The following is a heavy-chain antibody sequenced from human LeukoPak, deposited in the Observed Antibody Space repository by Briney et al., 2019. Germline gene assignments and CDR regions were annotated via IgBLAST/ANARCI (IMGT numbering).Heavy chain of an antibody. V-gene: IGHV3-7*01. J-gene: IGHJ4*02. CDR2: IKQDGSEK. CDR3: ARYSGSYFGFDY. Sequence: GGSLRLSCAAPGFPLSGYGMTWFRKAPGKGLKWVANIKQDGSEKYYVDSVKGRFTISRDNAKNSLYLQMDSLRAEDTAVYYCARYSGSYFGFDYWGQGTLVTVSS. D-gene: IGHD1-26*01. CDR1: GFPLSGYG.